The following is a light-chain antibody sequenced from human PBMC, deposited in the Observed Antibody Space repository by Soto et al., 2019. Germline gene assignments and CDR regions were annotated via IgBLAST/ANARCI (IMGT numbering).Light chain of an antibody. J-gene: IGKJ5*01. CDR1: QSVSSSY. CDR2: GAS. CDR3: QQYSSSPPIT. V-gene: IGKV3-20*01. Sequence: EIVLTQSPGTLSLSPGERATLSYRASQSVSSSYLAWYQQKPGQAPRLLIYGASSRATGIPDRFSGSGSETDFTLTISRLEPEDFAVYYCQQYSSSPPITFGQGTRLEIK.